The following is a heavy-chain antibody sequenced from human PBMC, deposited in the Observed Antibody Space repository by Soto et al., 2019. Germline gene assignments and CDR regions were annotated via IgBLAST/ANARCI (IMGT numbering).Heavy chain of an antibody. D-gene: IGHD5-12*01. Sequence: VASVKVCCKASGYTFTSYAMHWVRQAPGQRLEWMGWINAGNGNTKYSQKFQGRVTITRDTSAGTAYMELSSLRSEDTAVYYCARDVADTYFDCWGHGTLVTVSS. V-gene: IGHV1-3*01. CDR1: GYTFTSYA. CDR2: INAGNGNT. CDR3: ARDVADTYFDC. J-gene: IGHJ4*01.